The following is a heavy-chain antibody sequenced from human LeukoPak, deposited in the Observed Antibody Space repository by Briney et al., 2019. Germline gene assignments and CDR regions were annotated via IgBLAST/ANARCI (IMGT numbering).Heavy chain of an antibody. D-gene: IGHD3-10*01. CDR1: GFTFSDYY. V-gene: IGHV3-11*01. CDR3: ARTYGSGSYYIRNSDAFDI. CDR2: ISSSGSTV. J-gene: IGHJ3*02. Sequence: PGGSLRLSCAASGFTFSDYYMNWLRQAPGKGLEWVSYISSSGSTVYYADSVKGRFNISRDNAKNSLYMQRNSLRAEDTAVYYCARTYGSGSYYIRNSDAFDIWGQGTMVTVSS.